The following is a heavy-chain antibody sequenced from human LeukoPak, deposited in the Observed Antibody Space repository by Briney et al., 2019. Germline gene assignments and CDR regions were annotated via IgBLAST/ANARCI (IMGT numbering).Heavy chain of an antibody. CDR1: GYSISSGYH. J-gene: IGHJ4*02. CDR3: ARVKSTTYYFDY. CDR2: IYHSGST. D-gene: IGHD4-17*01. Sequence: PSETLSLTCAVSGYSISSGYHWGWIRQPPGKGLEWIGSIYHSGSTYYNPSLKSRVTISVDASKNQFSLKLSSVTAADTAVYHCARVKSTTYYFDYWGQGTLVIVSS. V-gene: IGHV4-38-2*01.